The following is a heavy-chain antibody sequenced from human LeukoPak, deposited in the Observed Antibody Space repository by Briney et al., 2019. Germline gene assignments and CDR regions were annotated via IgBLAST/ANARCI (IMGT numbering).Heavy chain of an antibody. Sequence: ASVKVSCKASGYSFTGHYMHWVRQAPGQGLEWVGVINPRGMSTIYAEKFQGRIIMTRDLSTTTAYMELSRLRSDDTAVYYCASEGDTYYYGSTPASWGQGTLVTVSS. CDR1: GYSFTGHY. J-gene: IGHJ4*02. V-gene: IGHV1-46*01. D-gene: IGHD3-10*01. CDR2: INPRGMST. CDR3: ASEGDTYYYGSTPAS.